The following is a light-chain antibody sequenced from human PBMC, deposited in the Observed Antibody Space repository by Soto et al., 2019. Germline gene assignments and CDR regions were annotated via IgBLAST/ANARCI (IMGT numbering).Light chain of an antibody. CDR1: QSIRNY. Sequence: DMQMTQSPSSLSASVGDRVTSTCRASQSIRNYLNWYQQKPGKAPNLLIYAVSSLRSGVPSRFSGSGSGTDFTLTMSSLQPEDFATYYCQQSYSTARTFGQGTKLEIK. J-gene: IGKJ2*01. V-gene: IGKV1-39*01. CDR2: AVS. CDR3: QQSYSTART.